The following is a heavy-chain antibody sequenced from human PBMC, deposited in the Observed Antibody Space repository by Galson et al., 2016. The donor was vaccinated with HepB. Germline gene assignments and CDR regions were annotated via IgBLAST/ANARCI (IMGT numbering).Heavy chain of an antibody. CDR1: GVSVSSGTCY. V-gene: IGHV4-31*03. CDR3: ATTPNSYGSGSYAS. Sequence: TLSLTCTVSGVSVSSGTCYWSWIRQHPGKGLEWIGYIYQSGTTFYNPSLKSRVSISIDTSENQLSLKLTSVTAADTAVYYCATTPNSYGSGSYASWGQGTLVAVSS. D-gene: IGHD3-10*01. CDR2: IYQSGTT. J-gene: IGHJ5*02.